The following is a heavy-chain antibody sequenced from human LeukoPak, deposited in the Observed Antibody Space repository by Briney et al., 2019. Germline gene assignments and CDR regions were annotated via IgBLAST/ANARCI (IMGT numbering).Heavy chain of an antibody. Sequence: QTDGSPRLSCAASGLPFSSYAMYGVRQAPEKGLVWVARIHGDGDNISYADSVRGRFTISRDNAKDTLYLHMNSLRPEDTAVYYCARAQVGAPTDLWGQGTLVTVSS. V-gene: IGHV3-74*01. CDR1: GLPFSSYA. J-gene: IGHJ5*02. CDR2: IHGDGDNI. D-gene: IGHD1-26*01. CDR3: ARAQVGAPTDL.